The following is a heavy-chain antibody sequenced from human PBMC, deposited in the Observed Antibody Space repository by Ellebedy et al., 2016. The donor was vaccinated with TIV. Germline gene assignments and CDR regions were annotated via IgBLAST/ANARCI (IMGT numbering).Heavy chain of an antibody. D-gene: IGHD2-2*01. V-gene: IGHV3-23*03. CDR3: ARGGGGYCSSTSCFAV. J-gene: IGHJ6*02. Sequence: GESLKISCAASGFTFSSYATSWVRQAPGKGLEWVSVIYSGGSTYYADSVKGRFTVSRDNAKNSLYLQMSSLRAEDTAVSYCARGGGGYCSSTSCFAVWGQGTTVTVSS. CDR1: GFTFSSYA. CDR2: IYSGGST.